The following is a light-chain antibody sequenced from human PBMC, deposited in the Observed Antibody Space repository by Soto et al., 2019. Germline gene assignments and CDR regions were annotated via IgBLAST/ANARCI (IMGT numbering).Light chain of an antibody. Sequence: EIVLTQSPATLSLSPGERATLSCRASQSVSSYLAWYQQKPGQAPRLLIYDASNRATGIPARFSGSGSGTDFTLTISSLEPEDFAVYYCQQRSSWPPKLTFGGGTKVEIK. CDR3: QQRSSWPPKLT. J-gene: IGKJ4*01. CDR2: DAS. V-gene: IGKV3-11*01. CDR1: QSVSSY.